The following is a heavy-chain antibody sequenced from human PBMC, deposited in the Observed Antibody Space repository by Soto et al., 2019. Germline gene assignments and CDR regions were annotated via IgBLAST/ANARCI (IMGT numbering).Heavy chain of an antibody. D-gene: IGHD6-19*01. Sequence: QVQLQESGPGLVKPSETLSLTCTVSGGSMSSYYWSWIRQPPGKGLEWVGYIYYSGSTNYNPSLKSRVTISVDTSKNQFSLMLTSVTAADTAVYYCARRYGWSFDYWGQGTLVTVSS. V-gene: IGHV4-59*08. CDR2: IYYSGST. J-gene: IGHJ4*02. CDR3: ARRYGWSFDY. CDR1: GGSMSSYY.